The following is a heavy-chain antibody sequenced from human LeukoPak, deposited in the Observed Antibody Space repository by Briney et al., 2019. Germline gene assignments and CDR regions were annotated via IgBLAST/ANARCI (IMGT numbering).Heavy chain of an antibody. V-gene: IGHV4-59*01. CDR1: GGSISSYY. J-gene: IGHJ4*02. CDR2: IYYSGST. CDR3: ASLYYGSGSYPFDY. D-gene: IGHD3-10*01. Sequence: PSETLSLTCTVSGGSISSYYWSWIRQPPGKGLEWIGYIYYSGSTNYNPSLKSRVTISVDTSKNQFSLKLSSVTAADTAVYYCASLYYGSGSYPFDYWGQGTLVTVSS.